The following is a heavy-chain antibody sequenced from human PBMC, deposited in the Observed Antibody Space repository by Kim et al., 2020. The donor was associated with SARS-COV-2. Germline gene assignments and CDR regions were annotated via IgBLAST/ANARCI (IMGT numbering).Heavy chain of an antibody. V-gene: IGHV3-9*01. CDR3: GKDLKAGGMDV. J-gene: IGHJ6*02. Sequence: KDYADAVKGRLTISRDKAKNSLYLQMNGLRPEDTALYYCGKDLKAGGMDVWGQGTTVIVSS. CDR2: K. D-gene: IGHD3-10*01.